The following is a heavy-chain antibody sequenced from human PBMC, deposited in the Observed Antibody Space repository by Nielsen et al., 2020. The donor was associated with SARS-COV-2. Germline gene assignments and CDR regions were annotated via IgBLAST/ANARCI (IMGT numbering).Heavy chain of an antibody. D-gene: IGHD3-22*01. Sequence: SVKVSCKASGGTFSSYAISWVRQAPGQGLEWMGGIIPLYGTTNYAQKFQGRVTITADESTSTAYMELSSLRSEDTAVYYCARDTFYDKSGQTTNLPYFFDQWGQGTLVTVSS. CDR2: IIPLYGTT. V-gene: IGHV1-69*13. CDR1: GGTFSSYA. CDR3: ARDTFYDKSGQTTNLPYFFDQ. J-gene: IGHJ4*02.